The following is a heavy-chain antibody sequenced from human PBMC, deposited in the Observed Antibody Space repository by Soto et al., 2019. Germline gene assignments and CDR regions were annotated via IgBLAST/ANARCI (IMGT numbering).Heavy chain of an antibody. D-gene: IGHD1-7*01. CDR3: ARSGITGTTRVNYYYYYMDV. J-gene: IGHJ6*03. CDR2: ISAYNGNT. V-gene: IGHV1-18*01. CDR1: GYTFTSYG. Sequence: ASVKVSCKASGYTFTSYGISWVRQAPGQGLEWMGWISAYNGNTNYAQKLQGRVTMTTDTSTSTAYMELRSLRSDDTAVYYCARSGITGTTRVNYYYYYMDVWGKGTTVTVSS.